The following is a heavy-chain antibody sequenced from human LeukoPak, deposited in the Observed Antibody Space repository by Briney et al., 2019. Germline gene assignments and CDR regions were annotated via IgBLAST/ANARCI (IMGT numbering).Heavy chain of an antibody. Sequence: GGSLRLSCAASGFTSSSYAMSWVRQAPGKGLEWVSAISGSGGSTYYADSVKGRFTISRDNSINTLYLQMSSLRSEDAAVYYCAKSGGLSGSGRLGMDVWGQGTTVTVSS. D-gene: IGHD3-10*01. J-gene: IGHJ6*02. V-gene: IGHV3-23*01. CDR1: GFTSSSYA. CDR2: ISGSGGST. CDR3: AKSGGLSGSGRLGMDV.